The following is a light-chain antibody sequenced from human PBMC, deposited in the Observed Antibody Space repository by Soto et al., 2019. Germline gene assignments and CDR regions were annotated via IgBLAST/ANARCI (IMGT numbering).Light chain of an antibody. CDR2: KAS. J-gene: IGKJ1*01. Sequence: DIQMTQSPSTLSASVGDRVTITCRASQGISSGLAWYQQKPGKAPKLLIYKASSLESGVPSRFSGSGSGTEFTLTISSLQPDDFATYYCQQYNSYSPWTFGQGTKVEIK. V-gene: IGKV1-5*03. CDR1: QGISSG. CDR3: QQYNSYSPWT.